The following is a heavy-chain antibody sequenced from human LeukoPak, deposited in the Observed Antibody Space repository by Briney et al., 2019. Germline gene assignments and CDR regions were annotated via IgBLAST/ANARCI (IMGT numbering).Heavy chain of an antibody. J-gene: IGHJ1*01. CDR1: GYTFTGYY. D-gene: IGHD6-13*01. CDR2: INPNSGGT. CDR3: ASSARSWSSLFFQH. Sequence: ASVKVSCKASGYTFTGYYMHWVRQAPGQGLEWMGWINPNSGGTNYAQKFQGRVTMTRDTSISTAYMELSRPRSDDTAVYYCASSARSWSSLFFQHWGQGTLVTVSS. V-gene: IGHV1-2*02.